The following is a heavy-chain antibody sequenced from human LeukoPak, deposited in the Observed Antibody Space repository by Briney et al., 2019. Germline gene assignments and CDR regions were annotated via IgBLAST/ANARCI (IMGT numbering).Heavy chain of an antibody. J-gene: IGHJ3*02. D-gene: IGHD3-22*01. CDR2: IVVGSGNT. Sequence: SVKVSCKASGFTFTSSAMQWVRQARGQRLEWIGWIVVGSGNTNYAQKFQERATITRDMSTSTAYMELSSLRSEDTAVYYCAADPITMTRAFDIWGQGTMVTVSS. CDR1: GFTFTSSA. CDR3: AADPITMTRAFDI. V-gene: IGHV1-58*02.